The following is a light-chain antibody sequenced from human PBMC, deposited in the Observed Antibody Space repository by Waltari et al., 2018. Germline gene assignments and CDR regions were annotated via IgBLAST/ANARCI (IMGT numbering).Light chain of an antibody. CDR3: QQYDISPLT. J-gene: IGKJ4*01. CDR1: QTIRTTY. V-gene: IGKV3-20*01. CDR2: GTF. Sequence: IVLTPSPGPLSLSPGDGAPLSCRTSQTIRTTYLAWYQQKPGQAPTLLIYGTFTRATGIPDRFTGSGSGTDFSLTISSLEPEDFATYYCQQYDISPLTFGGGTKVEIK.